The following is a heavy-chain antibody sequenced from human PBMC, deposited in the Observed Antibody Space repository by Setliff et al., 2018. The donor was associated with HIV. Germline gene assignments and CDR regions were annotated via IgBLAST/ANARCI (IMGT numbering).Heavy chain of an antibody. CDR2: IYPGDSDT. Sequence: GESLKISCKGSGYSFTSYWIGWVRQMPGKGLEWMGIIYPGDSDTRYSPSFQGQVTISADKSISTAYLQWSSRKASDTAMYYCASQIMVRGVSLYGMDVWGQGTTVTVSS. J-gene: IGHJ6*02. D-gene: IGHD3-10*01. CDR1: GYSFTSYW. V-gene: IGHV5-51*01. CDR3: ASQIMVRGVSLYGMDV.